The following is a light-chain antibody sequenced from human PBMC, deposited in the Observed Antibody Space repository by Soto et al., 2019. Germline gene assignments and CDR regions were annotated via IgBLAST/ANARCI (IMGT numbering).Light chain of an antibody. CDR3: HQYDNWWT. CDR1: QSVRNN. Sequence: ELVMTQSPDTLSVSPGERATLLCRASQSVRNNLAWYQHRPGQAPRLLIHGVSTRATGVPARFSGSGSGTDFTLTISSLQPEDFAVYYCHQYDNWWTFGQGTKVDIK. J-gene: IGKJ1*01. CDR2: GVS. V-gene: IGKV3-15*01.